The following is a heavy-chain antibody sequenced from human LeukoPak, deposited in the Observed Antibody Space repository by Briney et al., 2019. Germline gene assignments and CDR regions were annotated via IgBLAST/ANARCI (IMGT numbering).Heavy chain of an antibody. D-gene: IGHD6-19*01. V-gene: IGHV3-30*02. CDR1: GFTFSSYG. J-gene: IGHJ6*03. CDR3: ARDSGSGPSRGSYYYYMDV. Sequence: GGSLRLSCAASGFTFSSYGMHWVRQAPGKGLEWVAFIRYDGSNKYYADSVKGRFTISRDNAKNSLYLQMNSLRAEDTAVYYCARDSGSGPSRGSYYYYMDVWGKGTTVTVSS. CDR2: IRYDGSNK.